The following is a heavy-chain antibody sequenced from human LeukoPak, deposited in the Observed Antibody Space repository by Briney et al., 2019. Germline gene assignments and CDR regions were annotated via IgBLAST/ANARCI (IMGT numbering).Heavy chain of an antibody. CDR3: ARAPSEIGGYYPEYFRH. CDR1: GFTLSSYW. CDR2: IKSDGRT. V-gene: IGHV3-74*01. D-gene: IGHD3-22*01. Sequence: GGSLRLSCAASGFTLSSYWVHWVRQAPGKGLVWVSRIKSDGRTNYADSVKGRFTISRDNAKNTVSLQMNSLRAEDTGVYYCARAPSEIGGYYPEYFRHWGQGTLVIVSS. J-gene: IGHJ1*01.